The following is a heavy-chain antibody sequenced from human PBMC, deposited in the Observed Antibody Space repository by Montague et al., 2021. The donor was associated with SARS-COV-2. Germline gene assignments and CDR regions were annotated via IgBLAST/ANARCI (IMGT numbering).Heavy chain of an antibody. CDR3: ARITIYFDY. D-gene: IGHD1-14*01. V-gene: IGHV4-4*02. CDR2: IYRSGST. Sequence: SETLSLTCTVSGDSISRSNWWTWVRQPPGKGLEWIGEIYRSGSTYYNPSLKSRVTISVDRSKSQFSLNLRSVTAADTAVYYCARITIYFDYWGQGTLVTVSS. CDR1: GDSISRSNW. J-gene: IGHJ4*02.